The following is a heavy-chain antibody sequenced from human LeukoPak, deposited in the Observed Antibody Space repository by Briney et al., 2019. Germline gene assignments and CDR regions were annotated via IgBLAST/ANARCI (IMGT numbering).Heavy chain of an antibody. CDR2: ISYSTSTM. V-gene: IGHV3-48*04. CDR3: ARAGSHRNSGYDY. CDR1: GFTFSDYN. Sequence: GGSLRLSCAASGFTFSDYNMNWVRQSPGKGLEWVSYISYSTSTMYYADSVKGRFTISRDNAKNSLYLQMNSLRAEDTAVYYCARAGSHRNSGYDYWGQGTLVTVSS. J-gene: IGHJ4*02. D-gene: IGHD5-12*01.